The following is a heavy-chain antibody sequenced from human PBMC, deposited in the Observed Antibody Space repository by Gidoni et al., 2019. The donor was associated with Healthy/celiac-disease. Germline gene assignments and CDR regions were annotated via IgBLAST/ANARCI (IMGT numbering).Heavy chain of an antibody. CDR3: ARLPYCSGGSCYTPYFDY. D-gene: IGHD2-15*01. J-gene: IGHJ4*02. CDR2: IYYSGST. Sequence: QLQLQESGPGLVKPSETLSLTCPVSCGSISSSRYYWDWIRQPPGKGLEWIGSIYYSGSTYYNPSLKSRVTISVDTSKNQFSLKLSSVTAADTAVYYCARLPYCSGGSCYTPYFDYWGQGTLVTVSS. CDR1: CGSISSSRYY. V-gene: IGHV4-39*01.